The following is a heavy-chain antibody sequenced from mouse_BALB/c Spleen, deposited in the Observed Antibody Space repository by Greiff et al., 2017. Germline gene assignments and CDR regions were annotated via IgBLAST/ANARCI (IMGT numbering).Heavy chain of an antibody. Sequence: VQLQQSGPELMKPGASVKISCKASGYSFTSYYMHWVKQSHGKSFEWIGYIDPFNGGTSYNQKFKGKATLTVDKSSSTAYMHLSSLTSEDSAVYYCASSYYGNFLFAYWGQGTLVTVSA. CDR1: GYSFTSYY. CDR3: ASSYYGNFLFAY. V-gene: IGHV1S135*01. CDR2: IDPFNGGT. J-gene: IGHJ3*01. D-gene: IGHD2-10*01.